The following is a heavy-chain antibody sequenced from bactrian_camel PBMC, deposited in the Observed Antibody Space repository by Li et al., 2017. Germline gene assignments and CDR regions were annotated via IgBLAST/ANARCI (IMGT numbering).Heavy chain of an antibody. D-gene: IGHD6*01. Sequence: DVQLVESGGGSVQAGGSLRLSCAVSGYMSRCTYGLNWYRQAPGKGREFVSRIERDGTTSYADSVRGRFTISQDNAKNTIYLQMNDLKPEDTATYYRAAKVVEGSCSVESAIDLWGKGTQVTVS. CDR2: IERDGTT. J-gene: IGHJ7*01. CDR1: GYMSRCTYG. V-gene: IGHV3S10*01.